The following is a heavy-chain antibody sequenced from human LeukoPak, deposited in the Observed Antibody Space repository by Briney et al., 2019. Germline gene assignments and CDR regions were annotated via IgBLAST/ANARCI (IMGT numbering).Heavy chain of an antibody. J-gene: IGHJ5*02. D-gene: IGHD4-17*01. V-gene: IGHV1-46*01. CDR1: GYTFSTYH. Sequence: ASVKVSCKASGYTFSTYHMHWVRQAPGQGLEWMGTIDPNGGRTSYAQKFQGRVTMTGDTSTSTVYMELSSLRLDDTAVYYCASPFYLDYGDYDWVPFDPWGQGTLVTVSS. CDR2: IDPNGGRT. CDR3: ASPFYLDYGDYDWVPFDP.